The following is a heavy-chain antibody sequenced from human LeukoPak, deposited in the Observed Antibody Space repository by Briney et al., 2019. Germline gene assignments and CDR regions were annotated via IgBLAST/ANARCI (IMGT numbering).Heavy chain of an antibody. CDR3: ARDLRHYDILTGYENPGFDY. D-gene: IGHD3-9*01. Sequence: QPRGSLRLSCAASGFTFSNYWMHWVRQAPGKGLVWGSSINSDGSSTSNADSVKGRFTISRDNAKNTLYLQMNSLRAEDTAVYYCARDLRHYDILTGYENPGFDYWGQGTLVTVSS. V-gene: IGHV3-74*01. CDR1: GFTFSNYW. J-gene: IGHJ4*02. CDR2: INSDGSST.